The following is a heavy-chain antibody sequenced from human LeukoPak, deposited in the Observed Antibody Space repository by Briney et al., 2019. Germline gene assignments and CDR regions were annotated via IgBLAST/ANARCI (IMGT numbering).Heavy chain of an antibody. CDR3: ARVVVSSSSDYLDY. V-gene: IGHV3-30*04. CDR1: GFTFSTYA. Sequence: GGSPRLSCAASGFTFSTYAMHWVRQAPGKGLEWVAVISHDGSNKYYADSVKGRFTISRDNSKNTLYLQMNSLRAEDTAVYYCARVVVSSSSDYLDYWGQGTLVTVSS. CDR2: ISHDGSNK. D-gene: IGHD6-6*01. J-gene: IGHJ4*02.